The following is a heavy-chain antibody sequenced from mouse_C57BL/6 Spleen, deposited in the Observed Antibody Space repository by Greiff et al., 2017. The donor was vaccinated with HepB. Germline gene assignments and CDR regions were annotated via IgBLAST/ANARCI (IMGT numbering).Heavy chain of an antibody. CDR3: AKSGSSYDYAMDY. J-gene: IGHJ4*01. Sequence: EVLLVESGGGFVKPGGSLKLSCAASGFTFSDYGMHWVRQAPERGLEWVAYISSGSSTIYYAYTVKGRFTISRDHAKNTLFLPMTSLMSEDTAMYYGAKSGSSYDYAMDYWGKGTSVTVSS. CDR2: ISSGSSTI. CDR1: GFTFSDYG. D-gene: IGHD1-1*01. V-gene: IGHV5-17*01.